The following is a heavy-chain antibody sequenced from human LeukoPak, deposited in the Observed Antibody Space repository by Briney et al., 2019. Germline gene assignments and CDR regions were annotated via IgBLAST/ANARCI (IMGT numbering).Heavy chain of an antibody. V-gene: IGHV4-34*01. J-gene: IGHJ4*02. D-gene: IGHD6-19*01. CDR2: INHSGFT. CDR1: SGSFSGYY. Sequence: ETLSLTCAIYSGSFSGYYWNWIRQPPGKGLEWIGEINHSGFTNYNPSLNSRVTMSVDTSKNQFSLNLTSVTAADTAVYYCAASGWTPGLDYWGQGTPVTVSS. CDR3: AASGWTPGLDY.